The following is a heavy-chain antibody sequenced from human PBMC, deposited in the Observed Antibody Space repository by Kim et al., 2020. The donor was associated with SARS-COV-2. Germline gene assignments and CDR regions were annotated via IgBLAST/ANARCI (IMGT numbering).Heavy chain of an antibody. CDR1: GFTFTGHS. D-gene: IGHD2-21*01. Sequence: GGSLRLSCTTSGFTFTGHSMSWVRHAPGKGLEWVSSIDGSDGPTYYVASVKGRFPISRDESKNTLYLQMSALRADDTAAYYCLKGGWGWIWGYWGQGTLVAVS. V-gene: IGHV3-23*01. CDR3: LKGGWGWIWGY. CDR2: IDGSDGPT. J-gene: IGHJ4*02.